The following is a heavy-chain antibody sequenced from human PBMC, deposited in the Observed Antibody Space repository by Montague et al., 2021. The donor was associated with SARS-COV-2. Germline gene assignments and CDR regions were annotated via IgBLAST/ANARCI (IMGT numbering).Heavy chain of an antibody. CDR2: TYYRSMWKS. CDR3: VRGIEAAGSYDY. CDR1: GDSVSSNSAT. Sequence: CAISGDSVSSNSATWHWIRQSPSRGLEWLGRTYYRSMWKSDYARSVKSRIAINPDTSKNQFSLQLSSVTPEDTALYYCVRGIEAAGSYDYWGQGTLVTVSS. D-gene: IGHD6-13*01. V-gene: IGHV6-1*01. J-gene: IGHJ4*02.